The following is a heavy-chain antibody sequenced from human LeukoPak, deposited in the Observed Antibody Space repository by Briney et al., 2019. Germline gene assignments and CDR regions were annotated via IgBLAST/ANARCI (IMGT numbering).Heavy chain of an antibody. CDR1: GGTFSSYA. J-gene: IGHJ4*02. Sequence: ASVKVSCKASGGTFSSYAISWVRQAPGQGLEWMGGIIPIFGTANYAQKFQGRVTITTDESTSTAYMELSSLRSEDTAVYYCASPGGGYCSSTSCYRSFFFSFYYWGQGTLVTVSS. CDR2: IIPIFGTA. V-gene: IGHV1-69*05. CDR3: ASPGGGYCSSTSCYRSFFFSFYY. D-gene: IGHD2-2*01.